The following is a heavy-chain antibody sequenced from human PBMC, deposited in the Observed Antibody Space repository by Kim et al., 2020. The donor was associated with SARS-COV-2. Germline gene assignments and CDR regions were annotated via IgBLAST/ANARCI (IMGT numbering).Heavy chain of an antibody. D-gene: IGHD3-9*01. J-gene: IGHJ5*02. CDR3: AREAQYYDILTGYYNWFDP. Sequence: GRFTISRDNAKNSLYLQMNSLRAEDTAVYYCAREAQYYDILTGYYNWFDPWGQGTLVTVSS. V-gene: IGHV3-11*06.